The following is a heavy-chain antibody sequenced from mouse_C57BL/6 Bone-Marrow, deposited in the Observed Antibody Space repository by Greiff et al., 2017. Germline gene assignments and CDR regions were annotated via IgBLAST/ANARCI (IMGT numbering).Heavy chain of an antibody. Sequence: EVMLVESGAELVKPGASVKLSCTASGFNIKDYYMHWVKQRTEQGLEWIGSIDPEDGETKYAPKFQGKATITADTSSNTAYLQLSSLTSEDTAVYYGARDYGSSPWFAYWGQGTLVTVSA. CDR1: GFNIKDYY. V-gene: IGHV14-2*01. CDR2: IDPEDGET. D-gene: IGHD1-1*01. CDR3: ARDYGSSPWFAY. J-gene: IGHJ3*01.